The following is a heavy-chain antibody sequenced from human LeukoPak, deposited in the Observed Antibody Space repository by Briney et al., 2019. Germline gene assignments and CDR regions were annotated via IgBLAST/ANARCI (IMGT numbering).Heavy chain of an antibody. V-gene: IGHV3-48*04. J-gene: IGHJ4*02. CDR1: GFTFSSYI. D-gene: IGHD2-2*01. CDR3: ARRYCSTTSCYWSFDY. Sequence: GGSLRLSCAASGFTFSSYIMNWVRQAPGKGLEGVSYISSSSSTIYYADSVKGRFTISRDNAKNSLYLQMNSLRAEDTAVYYCARRYCSTTSCYWSFDYWGQGTLVTVSS. CDR2: ISSSSSTI.